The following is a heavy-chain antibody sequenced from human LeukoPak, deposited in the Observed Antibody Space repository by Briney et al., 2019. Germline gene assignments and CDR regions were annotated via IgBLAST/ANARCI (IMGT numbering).Heavy chain of an antibody. CDR1: GXIVSSNH. D-gene: IGHD2-15*01. V-gene: IGHV3-53*01. Sequence: GGSLRLSCAASGXIVSSNHMSWVRQAPGKGLEWVSILYSCGSTNYADSVKGRFTISRVNSKNTLYLQMNTLRAEDTAVYYCAGMGSGYYLDYWGQGTLVTVSS. J-gene: IGHJ4*02. CDR2: LYSCGST. CDR3: AGMGSGYYLDY.